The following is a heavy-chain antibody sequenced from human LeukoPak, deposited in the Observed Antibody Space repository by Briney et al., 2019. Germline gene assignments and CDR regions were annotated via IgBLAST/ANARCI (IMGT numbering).Heavy chain of an antibody. V-gene: IGHV3-9*03. CDR1: GFTFDDYG. D-gene: IGHD6-13*01. J-gene: IGHJ4*02. CDR3: AKASAAADNYFDY. Sequence: GGSLRLSCAASGFTFDDYGMGWVRQAPGKGLEWVSGISWNSGSIGYADSVKGRFTISRDNAKNSLYLQMNSLRAEDMALYYCAKASAAADNYFDYWGQGTLVTVSS. CDR2: ISWNSGSI.